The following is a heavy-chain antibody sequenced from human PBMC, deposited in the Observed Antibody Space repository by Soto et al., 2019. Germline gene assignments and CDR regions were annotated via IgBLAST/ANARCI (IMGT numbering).Heavy chain of an antibody. Sequence: GASVKVSCKASGGTFSSYAISWVRQAPGQGLEWMGGIIPIFGTANYAQKFQGRVTITADESTSTAYMELSSLRSEDTAVYYCAEIDSSGYSRFDHWGQGTLVTVSS. V-gene: IGHV1-69*13. CDR3: AEIDSSGYSRFDH. J-gene: IGHJ5*02. CDR1: GGTFSSYA. D-gene: IGHD3-22*01. CDR2: IIPIFGTA.